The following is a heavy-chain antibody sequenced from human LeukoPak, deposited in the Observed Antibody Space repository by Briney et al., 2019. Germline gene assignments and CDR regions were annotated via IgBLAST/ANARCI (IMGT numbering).Heavy chain of an antibody. V-gene: IGHV3-21*01. J-gene: IGHJ2*01. CDR3: ARDLLYFDSSGPGYFDL. CDR2: ISAGGGDI. CDR1: GFTLSLYG. Sequence: GGSLRLSCAASGFTLSLYGTSWVRQAPGKGLEWVSVISAGGGDIYYADSVKGRFTISRDNAKNSLYLQMNSLRAEDTAVYYCARDLLYFDSSGPGYFDLWGRGTLVTVSS. D-gene: IGHD3-22*01.